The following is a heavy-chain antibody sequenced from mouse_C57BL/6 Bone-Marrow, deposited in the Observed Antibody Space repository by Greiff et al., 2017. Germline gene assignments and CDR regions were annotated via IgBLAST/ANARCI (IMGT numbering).Heavy chain of an antibody. CDR3: TSSWLGWYVDV. J-gene: IGHJ1*03. Sequence: EVHLVESGGGLVQPGGSLSLSCAASGFTFTDYYMSWVRQPSGKALEWLGFIRNKANGYTTEYSASVKGRFTISRDNSQSILYLQMNALRAEESATYYCTSSWLGWYVDVWGTGTTGTVSS. CDR1: GFTFTDYY. V-gene: IGHV7-3*01. CDR2: IRNKANGYTT. D-gene: IGHD2-2*01.